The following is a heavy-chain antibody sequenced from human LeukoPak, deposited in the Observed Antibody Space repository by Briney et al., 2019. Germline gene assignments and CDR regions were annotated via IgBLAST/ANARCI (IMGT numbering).Heavy chain of an antibody. J-gene: IGHJ4*02. CDR1: GGTFSSYA. CDR3: ASSSSWYGGQDDY. Sequence: ASVKVSCEASGGTFSSYAISWVRQAPGQGLEWMGRINPNSGGTNYAQKFQGRVTMTRDTSISTAYMELSRLRSDDTAEYYCASSSSWYGGQDDYWGQGTLVTVSS. V-gene: IGHV1-2*06. D-gene: IGHD6-13*01. CDR2: INPNSGGT.